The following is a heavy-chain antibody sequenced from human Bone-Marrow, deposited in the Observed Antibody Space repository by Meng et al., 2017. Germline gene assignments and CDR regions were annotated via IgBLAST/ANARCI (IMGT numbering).Heavy chain of an antibody. V-gene: IGHV3-33*01. Sequence: GESLKISCAASGFTFSSYGMHWVRQAPGKGLEWVAVIWYDGSNKYYADSVKGRFTISRDNSKNTLYLQMNSLRAEDTAVYYCARDQGWVGATPFYFDYWGQGTLVTVSS. J-gene: IGHJ4*02. D-gene: IGHD1-26*01. CDR2: IWYDGSNK. CDR1: GFTFSSYG. CDR3: ARDQGWVGATPFYFDY.